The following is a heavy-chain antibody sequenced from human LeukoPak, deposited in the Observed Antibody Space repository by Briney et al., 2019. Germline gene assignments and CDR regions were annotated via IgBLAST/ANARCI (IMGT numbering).Heavy chain of an antibody. D-gene: IGHD3-10*01. V-gene: IGHV3-23*01. J-gene: IGHJ4*02. Sequence: PGGSLRLSCAASGFTFNTYAMSWVRQAPGKGLEWVSGISASGGSTYYADSVKGRFTISRDNAKSSLFLQMNSLRAEDTAVYYCARDGGATMVRGVATYDSWGQGTLVTVSS. CDR1: GFTFNTYA. CDR2: ISASGGST. CDR3: ARDGGATMVRGVATYDS.